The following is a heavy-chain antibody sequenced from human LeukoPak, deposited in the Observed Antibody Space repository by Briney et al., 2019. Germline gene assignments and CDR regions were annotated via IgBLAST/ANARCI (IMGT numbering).Heavy chain of an antibody. CDR3: AGGVAAAGRAREYYFDY. CDR1: GGSFSGYY. D-gene: IGHD6-13*01. J-gene: IGHJ4*02. V-gene: IGHV4-34*01. Sequence: SETLSLTCAVYGGSFSGYYWSWIRQPPGKGLEWIGEINHSGSTNYNPSLKSRVTISVDTSKNQFSLKLSSVTAADTAVYYCAGGVAAAGRAREYYFDYWGQGTLVTVSP. CDR2: INHSGST.